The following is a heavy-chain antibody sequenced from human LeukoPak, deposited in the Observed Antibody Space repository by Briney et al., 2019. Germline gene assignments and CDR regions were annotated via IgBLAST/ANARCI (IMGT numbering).Heavy chain of an antibody. J-gene: IGHJ5*02. CDR3: ARASLPDFKTSEDRFDP. CDR2: IYSSGST. Sequence: SETLSLTCTVSGGSISSYYWYWIRQPAGKGLEWIGRIYSSGSTDYNPSLKSRVTMSVDTSKNQFFLKLSSVTAADTAVYHCARASLPDFKTSEDRFDPWGQGTLVTVSS. D-gene: IGHD3-3*01. CDR1: GGSISSYY. V-gene: IGHV4-4*07.